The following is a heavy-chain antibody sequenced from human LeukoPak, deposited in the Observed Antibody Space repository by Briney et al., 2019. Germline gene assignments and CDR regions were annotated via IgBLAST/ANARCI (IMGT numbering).Heavy chain of an antibody. CDR1: GYSFTSYG. D-gene: IGHD3-9*01. V-gene: IGHV1-18*01. CDR3: ARVIEGYYDILTGRTYYYYGMDV. CDR2: ISAKNGNI. Sequence: GASVKVSCKASGYSFTSYGIIWVRQAPGQGLEWMGWISAKNGNINYAQNLQGRVTMTTDTSTSTAYMELRSLRSDDTAVYYCARVIEGYYDILTGRTYYYYGMDVWGQGTTVTVSS. J-gene: IGHJ6*02.